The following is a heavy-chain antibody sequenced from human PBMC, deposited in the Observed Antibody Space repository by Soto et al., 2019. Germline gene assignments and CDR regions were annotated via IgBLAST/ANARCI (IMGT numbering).Heavy chain of an antibody. CDR1: GASISSGGYY. CDR2: IYYSGST. CDR3: ARAPLN. V-gene: IGHV4-31*03. Sequence: QVHLQESGPGLLKPSQTLSLTCTVSGASISSGGYYWTWIRPHPGKGLEWIGYIYYSGSTYSNPSLKSRVTISVDTSKNQFSLKLSSLTAADTAVYYCARAPLNWGQGTLVTVSS. J-gene: IGHJ4*02.